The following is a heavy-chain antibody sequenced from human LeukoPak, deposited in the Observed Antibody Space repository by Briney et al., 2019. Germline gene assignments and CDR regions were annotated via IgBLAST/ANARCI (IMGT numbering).Heavy chain of an antibody. CDR1: GFTFSNYW. CDR2: ISYDGSNK. V-gene: IGHV3-30*18. CDR3: AKGSSFDY. Sequence: PGGSLRLSCAASGFTFSNYWMHWVRQAPGKGLEWVAVISYDGSNKYYADSVKGRFTISRDNSKNTLYLQMNSLRAEDTAVYYCAKGSSFDYWGQGTLVTVSS. J-gene: IGHJ4*02.